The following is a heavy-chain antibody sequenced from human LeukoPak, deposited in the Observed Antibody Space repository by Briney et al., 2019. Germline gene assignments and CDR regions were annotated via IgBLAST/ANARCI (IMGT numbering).Heavy chain of an antibody. CDR3: ALNKGQWELLAY. J-gene: IGHJ4*02. D-gene: IGHD1-26*01. Sequence: GGSLRLSCAASGFTFSNYAMSWVRQAPGKVLEWVATISGIGDGTYYADSGKGRLTISKDHSRNTLYLQKNRLRAEDTAVHYCALNKGQWELLAYWGQGTLVTVSS. CDR2: ISGIGDGT. V-gene: IGHV3-23*01. CDR1: GFTFSNYA.